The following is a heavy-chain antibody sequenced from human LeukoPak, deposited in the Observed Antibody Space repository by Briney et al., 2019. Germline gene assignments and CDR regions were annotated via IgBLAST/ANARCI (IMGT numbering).Heavy chain of an antibody. V-gene: IGHV3-7*01. D-gene: IGHD5-18*01. CDR2: IKQDGSEK. J-gene: IGHJ4*02. Sequence: GGSLRLSCAASGFTFSSYWMSWVRQAPGKGLEWVANIKQDGSEKYYVDSVKGRFAISRDNAKNSLYLQMNSLRAEDTAVYYCARDVYPMVTDYWGQGTLVTVSS. CDR3: ARDVYPMVTDY. CDR1: GFTFSSYW.